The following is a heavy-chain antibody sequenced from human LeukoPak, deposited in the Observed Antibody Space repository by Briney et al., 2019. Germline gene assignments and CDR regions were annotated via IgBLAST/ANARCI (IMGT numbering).Heavy chain of an antibody. J-gene: IGHJ4*02. D-gene: IGHD6-13*01. CDR3: ATGEGPDSSSWSWY. Sequence: ASVKVSCKASGGTFSSYAISWVRQAPGQGLEWMGRIIPILGIANYAQKFQGRVTITADKSTSTAYMELSSLRSEDTAVYYCATGEGPDSSSWSWYWGQGTLVTVSS. CDR2: IIPILGIA. CDR1: GGTFSSYA. V-gene: IGHV1-69*04.